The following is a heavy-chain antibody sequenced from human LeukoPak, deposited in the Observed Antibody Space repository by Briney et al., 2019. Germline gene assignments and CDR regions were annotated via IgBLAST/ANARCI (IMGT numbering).Heavy chain of an antibody. V-gene: IGHV3-48*03. Sequence: PGGSLRLSCAVSGFTFSSYEMNWVRQAPGKGLEWVSYISSSGSTIYYADSVKGRFTISRDNAKNSLYLQMNSLRAEDTAVYYCARIFSSGWGDDYWGQGTLVTVSS. CDR2: ISSSGSTI. D-gene: IGHD6-19*01. J-gene: IGHJ4*02. CDR1: GFTFSSYE. CDR3: ARIFSSGWGDDY.